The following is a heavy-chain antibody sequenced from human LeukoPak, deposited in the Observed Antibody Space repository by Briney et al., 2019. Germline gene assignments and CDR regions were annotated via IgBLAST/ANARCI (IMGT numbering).Heavy chain of an antibody. CDR1: GYTFTSYD. CDR2: MNGNSGNT. J-gene: IGHJ6*03. D-gene: IGHD2-2*02. CDR3: ARGLGVPAAIVYYYYYMDV. Sequence: ASLKVSCKASGYTFTSYDINWVRPAPGQGPEWMGWMNGNSGNTGYAQKFQGRVTMTRNTSISTAYMELSSLRSEDTAVYYCARGLGVPAAIVYYYYYMDVWGKGTPVTVSS. V-gene: IGHV1-8*01.